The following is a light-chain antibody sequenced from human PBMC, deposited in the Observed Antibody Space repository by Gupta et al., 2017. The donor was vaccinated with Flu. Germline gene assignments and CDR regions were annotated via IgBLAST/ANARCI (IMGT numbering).Light chain of an antibody. CDR3: QQVNSYPYT. J-gene: IGKJ2*01. V-gene: IGKV1-9*01. CDR1: QGISSY. Sequence: PSFLSASIGDRVTITCRASQGISSYLAWYQQKPGKAPNLLIYAASTLQSGVPSRFSGSKSGREFTLTISSLRSEDFATYYCQQVNSYPYTFGQGTKLEIK. CDR2: AAS.